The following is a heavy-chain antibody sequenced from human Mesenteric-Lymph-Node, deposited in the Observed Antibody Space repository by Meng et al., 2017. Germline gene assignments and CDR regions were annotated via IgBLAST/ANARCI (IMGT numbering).Heavy chain of an antibody. J-gene: IGHJ4*02. Sequence: GESLKISCAASGFTFSSYEMNWVRQAPGKGLEWVSVIYSGGSTYYADSVKGRFTISRHNSKNTLYLQMNSLRAEDTAVYYCARDLFGRVYWGQGTLVTVSS. CDR1: GFTFSSYE. CDR2: IYSGGST. D-gene: IGHD2-21*01. CDR3: ARDLFGRVY. V-gene: IGHV3-53*04.